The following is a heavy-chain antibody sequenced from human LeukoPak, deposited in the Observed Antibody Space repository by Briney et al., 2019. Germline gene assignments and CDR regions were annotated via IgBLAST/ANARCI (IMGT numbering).Heavy chain of an antibody. Sequence: SVKVSCKASGGTFSNYAISWVRQAPGQGLEWMGRIIPILGLANYAQKFQGRVTITADKSTSTAYMELRSLRSDDTAVYYCARHTIFGVVANLYYFDYWGQGTLVTVSS. D-gene: IGHD3-3*01. CDR3: ARHTIFGVVANLYYFDY. V-gene: IGHV1-69*04. CDR2: IIPILGLA. J-gene: IGHJ4*02. CDR1: GGTFSNYA.